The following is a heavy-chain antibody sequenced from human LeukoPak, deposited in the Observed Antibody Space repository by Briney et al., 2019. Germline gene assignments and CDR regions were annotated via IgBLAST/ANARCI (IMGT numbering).Heavy chain of an antibody. CDR2: ISYDGSNK. D-gene: IGHD4-17*01. CDR3: ARDFYGDYGDVLGGFDY. Sequence: PGGSLRLSCAASGFTFSSYAMHWVRQAPGKGLEWVAVISYDGSNKYYADSVKGRFTISGDNSKNTLYLQMNSLRAEDTAVYYCARDFYGDYGDVLGGFDYWGQGTLVTVSS. CDR1: GFTFSSYA. J-gene: IGHJ4*02. V-gene: IGHV3-30*04.